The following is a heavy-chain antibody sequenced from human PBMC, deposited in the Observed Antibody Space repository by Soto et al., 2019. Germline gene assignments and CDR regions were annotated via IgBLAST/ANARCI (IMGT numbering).Heavy chain of an antibody. V-gene: IGHV4-59*01. D-gene: IGHD3-3*01. CDR1: GGSISSYY. CDR2: IYYSGST. J-gene: IGHJ6*02. Sequence: PSETLSLTCTVSGGSISSYYWSWIRQPPGKGLEWIGYIYYSGSTNYNPSLKSRVTISVDTSKNQFSLKLSSVTAADTAVYYCARVGYYDFWSGFRSPFYYGMDVWGQGTTVTVSS. CDR3: ARVGYYDFWSGFRSPFYYGMDV.